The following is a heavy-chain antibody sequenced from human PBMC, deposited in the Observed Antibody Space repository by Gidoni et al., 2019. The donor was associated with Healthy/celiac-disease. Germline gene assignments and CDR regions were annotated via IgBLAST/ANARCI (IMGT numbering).Heavy chain of an antibody. J-gene: IGHJ5*02. CDR2: IYYSGST. CDR3: ASGRRYGSGSYGWFDP. V-gene: IGHV4-39*01. Sequence: VKPSETLSLTCTVSGGSISSSSYYWGWIRQPPGKGLEWIGSIYYSGSTYYNPSLKSRVTISVDPSKNQFSLKLSSVTAADTAVYYCASGRRYGSGSYGWFDPWGQGTLVTVSS. CDR1: GGSISSSSYY. D-gene: IGHD3-10*01.